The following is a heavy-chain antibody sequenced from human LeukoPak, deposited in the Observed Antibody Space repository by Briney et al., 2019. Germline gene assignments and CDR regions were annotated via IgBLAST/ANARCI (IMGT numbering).Heavy chain of an antibody. Sequence: WGSLRLSCAASGFTVSDYYMTGISQAPGKGLDWVSYISFSGSTIYYADSVKGRFIISRDTAKNSLYLQMDSLRAEDTAVYYCARDRLHYGEYEKTFDYWGQGTLVTVSS. CDR1: GFTVSDYY. J-gene: IGHJ4*02. D-gene: IGHD4-17*01. CDR3: ARDRLHYGEYEKTFDY. V-gene: IGHV3-11*04. CDR2: ISFSGSTI.